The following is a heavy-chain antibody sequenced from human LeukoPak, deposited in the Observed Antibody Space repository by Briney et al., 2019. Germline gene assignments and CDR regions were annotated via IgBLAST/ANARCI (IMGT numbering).Heavy chain of an antibody. V-gene: IGHV1-8*01. CDR3: ARDSSSWYGLIDY. Sequence: ASVKVSCKASGYTFTSYDINWVRQATGQGLEWIGWMNPNSGNTGYAQKFQGRVTMTRNTSISTAYMEVSSLRSEDTAVYYCARDSSSWYGLIDYWGQGTLVTVSS. D-gene: IGHD6-13*01. J-gene: IGHJ4*02. CDR1: GYTFTSYD. CDR2: MNPNSGNT.